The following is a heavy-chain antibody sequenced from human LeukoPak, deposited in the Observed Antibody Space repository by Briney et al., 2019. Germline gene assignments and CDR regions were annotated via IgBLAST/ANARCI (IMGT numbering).Heavy chain of an antibody. CDR1: GLTFSTYW. Sequence: GGSLRLSCAASGLTFSTYWMHWVRQAPGKGLVWVSRINTDGSSTSYADSVKGRFTISRDNSKNTLYLQMNSLRAEDTAVYYCAKDQGLYGPRGNLGYCSSTSCHTYYYYYYMDVWGKGTTVTVSS. J-gene: IGHJ6*03. CDR3: AKDQGLYGPRGNLGYCSSTSCHTYYYYYYMDV. D-gene: IGHD2-2*02. V-gene: IGHV3-74*01. CDR2: INTDGSST.